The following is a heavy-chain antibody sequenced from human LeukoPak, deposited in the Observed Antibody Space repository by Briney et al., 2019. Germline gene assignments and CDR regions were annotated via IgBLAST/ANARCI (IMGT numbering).Heavy chain of an antibody. V-gene: IGHV3-74*01. Sequence: GGSLRLSCAASGFAFSNYWMHWVRQAPGKGLMWVSRINSDGSITSYADSVKGRFTISRDNAKNTLHLQMNSLRAEDTGVYYCARAAAVSAIPSDWGQGTLVIISS. CDR2: INSDGSIT. CDR3: ARAAAVSAIPSD. D-gene: IGHD2-15*01. CDR1: GFAFSNYW. J-gene: IGHJ4*02.